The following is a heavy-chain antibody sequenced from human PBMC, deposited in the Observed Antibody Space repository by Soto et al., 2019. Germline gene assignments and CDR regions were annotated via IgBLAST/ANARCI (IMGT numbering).Heavy chain of an antibody. J-gene: IGHJ3*02. V-gene: IGHV3-21*01. D-gene: IGHD7-27*01. CDR3: ARSSHPSANWGTPDAFDI. CDR1: GFTFSSYS. Sequence: GGSLRLSCAASGFTFSSYSMNWVRQAPGKGLEWVSSISSSSSYIYYADSVKGRFTISRDNAKNSLYLQMNSLRAEDMAVYYCARSSHPSANWGTPDAFDIWGQGTMVTVSS. CDR2: ISSSSSYI.